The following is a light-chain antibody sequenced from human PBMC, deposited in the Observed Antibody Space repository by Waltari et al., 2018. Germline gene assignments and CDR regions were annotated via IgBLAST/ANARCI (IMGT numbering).Light chain of an antibody. CDR3: LQYNNYPLT. J-gene: IGKJ2*01. Sequence: DIQMTQSPSSLSASVGDRVTITCRASQDIRNDLGWYQQKPGKAPQCLTYNVFTLQSGVPSRFSGSGSGTEFTLTISSLQPEDVGSYYCLQYNNYPLTFGQGTKLEI. CDR1: QDIRND. V-gene: IGKV1-17*01. CDR2: NVF.